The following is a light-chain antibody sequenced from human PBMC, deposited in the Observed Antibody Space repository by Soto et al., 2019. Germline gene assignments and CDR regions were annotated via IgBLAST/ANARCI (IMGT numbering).Light chain of an antibody. CDR2: AAS. V-gene: IGKV1-39*01. CDR3: QQSYSTPRT. J-gene: IGKJ1*01. Sequence: DIQMTQSPSCLSASVGDRVTITCRASQSISSYLNWYQQKPGKAPKLLIYAASSLQSGVPSRFSGSGSGTDFTLTISSLQPEDFATYYCQQSYSTPRTFGHGTKVDIK. CDR1: QSISSY.